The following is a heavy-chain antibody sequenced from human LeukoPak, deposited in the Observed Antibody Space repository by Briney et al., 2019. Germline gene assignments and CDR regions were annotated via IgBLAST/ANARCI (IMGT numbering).Heavy chain of an antibody. D-gene: IGHD3-10*01. CDR2: ISGSGGST. CDR1: GFTFSSYA. CDR3: AKRPAPLLYGLGSWKDS. J-gene: IGHJ4*02. V-gene: IGHV3-23*01. Sequence: GGSLRLTCAASGFTFSSYAMNWVRQAPGKGLEWVSAISGSGGSTYYADSVKCRFAISRDNSKNTLYMQMNSLTGQDTALYYCAKRPAPLLYGLGSWKDSWGQGTLVTVSS.